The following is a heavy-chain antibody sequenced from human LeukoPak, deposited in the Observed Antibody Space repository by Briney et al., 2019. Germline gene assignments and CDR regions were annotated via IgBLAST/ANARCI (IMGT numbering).Heavy chain of an antibody. V-gene: IGHV3-23*01. CDR2: ISGSGGST. CDR3: AKSERGSGWSGAFGYFQH. J-gene: IGHJ1*01. CDR1: GFTFSSYA. D-gene: IGHD6-19*01. Sequence: PGGSLGLSCAASGFTFSSYAMSWVRQAPGKGLEWVSAISGSGGSTYYADSVKGRFTISRDNSKNTLYLQMNSLRAEDTAVYYCAKSERGSGWSGAFGYFQHWGQGTLVTVSS.